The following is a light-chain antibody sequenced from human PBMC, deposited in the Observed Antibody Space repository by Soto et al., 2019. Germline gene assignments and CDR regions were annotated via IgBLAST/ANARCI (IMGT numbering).Light chain of an antibody. J-gene: IGKJ4*01. CDR3: QQSYSTPLT. V-gene: IGKV1-39*01. CDR2: AAS. Sequence: DIQMTQSPSSLSASVGDRVTITCRASQSISSCLNWYQQKQGKAPKLLIYAASSLQSGVPSRLSGSGSGTDFTLTISSLQPEDFATYYCQQSYSTPLTVGGGTKVEIK. CDR1: QSISSC.